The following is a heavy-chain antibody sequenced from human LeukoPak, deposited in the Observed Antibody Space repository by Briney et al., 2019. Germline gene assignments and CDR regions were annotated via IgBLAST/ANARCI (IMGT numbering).Heavy chain of an antibody. J-gene: IGHJ4*02. Sequence: GGSLRLSCAASGFTFSSYSMNWVRQAPGKGLXXXXXXXXSSSYIYYADSVKGRFTISRDNAKNSLYLQMNSLRAEDTAVYYCARDRVTMVRGVIIPNDYWGQGTLVTVSS. CDR1: GFTFSSYS. V-gene: IGHV3-21*01. CDR3: ARDRVTMVRGVIIPNDY. D-gene: IGHD3-10*01. CDR2: XXXSSSYI.